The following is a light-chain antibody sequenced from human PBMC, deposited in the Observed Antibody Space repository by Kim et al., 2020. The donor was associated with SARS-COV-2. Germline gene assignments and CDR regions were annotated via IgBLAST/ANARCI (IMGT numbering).Light chain of an antibody. CDR3: QQYNDWPYT. CDR1: QSVSSN. V-gene: IGKV3-15*01. Sequence: SVSPGDRATLSCGASQSVSSNLAWYQQKPGQAPRVLMFGASTRATGIPARFSGSGSGTEFTLTISSLQSEDFAVYYCQQYNDWPYTFGQGTKLEI. J-gene: IGKJ2*01. CDR2: GAS.